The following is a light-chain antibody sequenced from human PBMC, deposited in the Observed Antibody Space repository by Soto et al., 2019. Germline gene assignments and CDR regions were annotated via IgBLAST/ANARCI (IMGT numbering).Light chain of an antibody. CDR2: HDG. CDR1: NSGSQS. V-gene: IGLV3-21*02. J-gene: IGLJ2*01. Sequence: SYELTQPPSVSVAPGQTATLTCGGDNSGSQSVHWYRQKPVQAPVLVVFHDGDRPSGIPDRFSVSNSGNTATLTISGVEVGDEADYYCQVWDSSSDQVVFGGGTKVTVL. CDR3: QVWDSSSDQVV.